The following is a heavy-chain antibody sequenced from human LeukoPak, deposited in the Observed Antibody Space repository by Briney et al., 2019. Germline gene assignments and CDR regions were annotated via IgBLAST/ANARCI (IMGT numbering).Heavy chain of an antibody. V-gene: IGHV4-59*08. D-gene: IGHD6-19*01. CDR3: ARRSSGWSGEAYYFDY. Sequence: SEPLPLTRTLSGGSLSSYYWTWNRQPPRKGLKWMGNIYYWGSTNYNPSLKRRVSLPIDRSKNQFSLTPTPVPAADWPGYYCARRSSGWSGEAYYFDYWGQGTLVTVSS. J-gene: IGHJ4*02. CDR2: IYYWGST. CDR1: GGSLSSYY.